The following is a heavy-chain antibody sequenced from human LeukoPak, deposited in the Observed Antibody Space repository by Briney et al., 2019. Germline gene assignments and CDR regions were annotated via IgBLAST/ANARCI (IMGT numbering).Heavy chain of an antibody. J-gene: IGHJ4*02. CDR2: ISRSTNTI. V-gene: IGHV3-48*01. D-gene: IGHD5-18*01. CDR1: GFSLDDYS. Sequence: GGSLRLSCAASGFSLDDYSMNWVRQAPGKGLEWISYISRSTNTIYYADSVKGRFTISGDNARNSLYLQMNSLRAEDTAVFYCARVGDYNYGSSSHFDSWGQGTLVTVSS. CDR3: ARVGDYNYGSSSHFDS.